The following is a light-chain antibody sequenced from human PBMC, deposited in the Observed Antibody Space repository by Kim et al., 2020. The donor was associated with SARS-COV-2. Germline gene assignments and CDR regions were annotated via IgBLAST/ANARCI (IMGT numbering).Light chain of an antibody. V-gene: IGLV3-9*01. CDR2: RDS. CDR3: QVWDSSTAV. Sequence: SYELTQPLSVSVALGQTARITCGGNNIGSKNVHWYQQKPGQAPVLVIYRDSNRPSGIPERFSGSNSGNTATLTISRAQAGDEADYYCQVWDSSTAVFGGGPQLTVL. CDR1: NIGSKN. J-gene: IGLJ3*02.